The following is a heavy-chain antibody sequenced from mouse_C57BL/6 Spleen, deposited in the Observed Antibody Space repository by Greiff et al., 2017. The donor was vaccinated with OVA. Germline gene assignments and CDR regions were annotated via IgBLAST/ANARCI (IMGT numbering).Heavy chain of an antibody. CDR2: INPGSGGT. J-gene: IGHJ2*01. Sequence: VQLQQSGAELVRPGTSVKVSCKASGYAFTNYLIEWVKQRPGQGLEWIGVINPGSGGTNNNEKFKGKATLTADKSSSTAYMQLRSLTSEDSAVYFCARAGDSSGRWDYWGQGTTLTVSS. V-gene: IGHV1-54*01. CDR1: GYAFTNYL. CDR3: ARAGDSSGRWDY. D-gene: IGHD3-2*02.